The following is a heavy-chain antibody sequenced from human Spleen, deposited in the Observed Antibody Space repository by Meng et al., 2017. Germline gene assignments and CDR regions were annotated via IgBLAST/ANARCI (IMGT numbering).Heavy chain of an antibody. D-gene: IGHD1-26*01. J-gene: IGHJ4*02. Sequence: SETLSLTCAVYGGSFSGYYWSWIRQPPGKGLEWIGEINHSGSTNYNPSIKSRVTISVDTSKNQFSLKLSSVTAADTAVYYCASMGQTFDYWGQGTLVTVSS. CDR3: ASMGQTFDY. CDR1: GGSFSGYY. V-gene: IGHV4-34*01. CDR2: INHSGST.